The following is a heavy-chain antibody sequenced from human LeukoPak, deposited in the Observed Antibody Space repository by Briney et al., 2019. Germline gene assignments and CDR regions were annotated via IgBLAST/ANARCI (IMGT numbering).Heavy chain of an antibody. CDR3: ARAEDSNGYYVPNWFDP. J-gene: IGHJ5*02. D-gene: IGHD3-22*01. Sequence: PGGSLRLSCAASGFTFDDYAMHWVRQAPGKGLEWVPGISWNSGSVGYADSVKGRFTISRDNSKNTLYLQMNSLRAEDTAVYYCARAEDSNGYYVPNWFDPWGQGTLVTVSS. CDR1: GFTFDDYA. V-gene: IGHV3-9*01. CDR2: ISWNSGSV.